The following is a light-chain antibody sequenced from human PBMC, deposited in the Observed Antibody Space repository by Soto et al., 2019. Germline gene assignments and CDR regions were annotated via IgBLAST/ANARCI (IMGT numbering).Light chain of an antibody. Sequence: IVMTQSPATLSVSPGERATLSGRASQAISDNLAWYQHKHGQPPRLIIYDASTRATGIPARFSGGGSGTEFTPTISSLQSQDFAVYYGQQYENWLTGTCGQGTKVDIK. V-gene: IGKV3-15*01. CDR3: QQYENWLTGT. CDR2: DAS. J-gene: IGKJ1*01. CDR1: QAISDN.